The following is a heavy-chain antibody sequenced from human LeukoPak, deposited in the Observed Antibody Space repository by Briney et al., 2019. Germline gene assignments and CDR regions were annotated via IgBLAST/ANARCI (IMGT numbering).Heavy chain of an antibody. V-gene: IGHV1-69*05. CDR2: IIPIFGTA. CDR1: GGTFSSYA. CDR3: ARSQWPKAFNWFDP. D-gene: IGHD6-19*01. Sequence: ASVKVSCKASGGTFSSYAISWVRRAPGQGHEWMGGIIPIFGTANYAQKFQGRVTITTDESTSTAYMELSSLRSEDTAVYYCARSQWPKAFNWFDPWGQGTLVTVSS. J-gene: IGHJ5*02.